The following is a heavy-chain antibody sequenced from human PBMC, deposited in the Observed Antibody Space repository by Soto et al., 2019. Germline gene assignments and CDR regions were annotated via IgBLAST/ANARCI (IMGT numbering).Heavy chain of an antibody. CDR1: GGTFSSYA. J-gene: IGHJ6*02. Sequence: QVQLVQSGAEVKKPGSSVKVSCKASGGTFSSYAISWVRQAPGQGLEWMGGIIPIFGTANYAQKFKGRVTITADESTSTAYMELSRRRSEETAVYYCAREPSIAAWRRGMDVWGQGTTVTVSS. CDR3: AREPSIAAWRRGMDV. V-gene: IGHV1-69*12. CDR2: IIPIFGTA. D-gene: IGHD6-6*01.